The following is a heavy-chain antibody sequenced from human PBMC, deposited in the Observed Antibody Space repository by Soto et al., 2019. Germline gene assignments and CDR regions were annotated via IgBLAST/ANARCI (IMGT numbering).Heavy chain of an antibody. CDR1: GFTFSSYG. Sequence: SLRLSCGASGFTFSSYGMHWVRQAPGKGLEWVAIISYDGSNKYYADSVKGRFTISRDNSKNTLYLQMNSLRAEDTAVYYCAKDRDSSHSVESFDPWGQGTLVTVSS. CDR2: ISYDGSNK. CDR3: AKDRDSSHSVESFDP. J-gene: IGHJ5*02. D-gene: IGHD6-13*01. V-gene: IGHV3-30*18.